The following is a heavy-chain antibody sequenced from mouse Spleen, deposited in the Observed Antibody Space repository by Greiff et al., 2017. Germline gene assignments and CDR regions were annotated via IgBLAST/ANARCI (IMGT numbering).Heavy chain of an antibody. CDR3: ASHYYGSSPY. CDR1: GYTFTDYY. V-gene: IGHV1-19*01. CDR2: INPYNGGT. D-gene: IGHD1-1*01. Sequence: VQLQQSGPVLVKPGASVKMSCKASGYTFTDYYMNWVKQSHGKSLEWIGVINPYNGGTSYNQKFKGKATLTVDKSSSTAYMELNSLTSEDSAVYYCASHYYGSSPYWGQGTLGTVSA. J-gene: IGHJ3*01.